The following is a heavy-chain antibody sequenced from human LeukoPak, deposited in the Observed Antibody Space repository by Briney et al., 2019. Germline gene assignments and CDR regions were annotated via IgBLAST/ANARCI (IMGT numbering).Heavy chain of an antibody. V-gene: IGHV3-66*01. CDR1: GFTVNNNH. CDR2: IYNDGNT. D-gene: IGHD2-2*02. CDR3: AGYNCSSTTCYTGGFDY. Sequence: GGSLRLSCVASGFTVNNNHESWVRQAPGKGLEWVSIIYNDGNTYYADSVKGRFTISRDNSKNTLYLQMNSLRAEDTAVYYCAGYNCSSTTCYTGGFDYWGQGTLVTVSS. J-gene: IGHJ4*02.